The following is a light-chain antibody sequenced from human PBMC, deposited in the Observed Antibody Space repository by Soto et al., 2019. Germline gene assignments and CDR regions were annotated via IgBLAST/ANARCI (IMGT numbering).Light chain of an antibody. CDR2: KGT. J-gene: IGLJ1*01. CDR3: CSSAPESTYV. CDR1: SSDVGAYNS. Sequence: QSVLAQPASVSGSPGQSVTISCTGTSSDVGAYNSVSWYQQHPDKAPQLMIYKGTQRPSGVSNRFSGSTSGNAASLTISRLQAGDEADYFCCSSAPESTYVFGTGTKVTV. V-gene: IGLV2-23*01.